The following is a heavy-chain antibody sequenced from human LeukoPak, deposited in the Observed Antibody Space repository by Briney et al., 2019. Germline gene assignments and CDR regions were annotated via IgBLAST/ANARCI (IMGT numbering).Heavy chain of an antibody. CDR1: GFTFSIYA. CDR2: ISSGGDYK. Sequence: GGSLRLSCAASGFTFSIYAMSWVRQAPGKGLEWVASISSGGDYKHYADSVKGRLTISRDNAKNSLNLQMNSLRAEDTAVYYCAELGITMIGGVWGKGTTVTISS. CDR3: AELGITMIGGV. V-gene: IGHV3-21*01. D-gene: IGHD3-10*02. J-gene: IGHJ6*04.